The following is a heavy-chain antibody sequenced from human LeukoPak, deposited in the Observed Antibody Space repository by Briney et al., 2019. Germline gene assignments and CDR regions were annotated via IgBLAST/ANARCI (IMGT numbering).Heavy chain of an antibody. D-gene: IGHD3-22*01. CDR2: IYYSGST. CDR3: ARRYSYDSSGYAAPLDY. Sequence: PSETLSLTCTVSGGSISSSSYYWGWICQPPGKGLEWIGSIYYSGSTYYNPSLKSRVTISVDTSKNQFSLKLSSVTAADTAVYYCARRYSYDSSGYAAPLDYWGQGTLVTVSS. V-gene: IGHV4-39*01. J-gene: IGHJ4*02. CDR1: GGSISSSSYY.